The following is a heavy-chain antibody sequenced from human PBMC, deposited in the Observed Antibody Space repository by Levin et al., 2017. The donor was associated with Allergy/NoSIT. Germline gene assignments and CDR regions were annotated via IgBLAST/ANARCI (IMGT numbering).Heavy chain of an antibody. Sequence: ASVKVSCKTSGYTFTGYYVNWVRQAPGEGLEWMGPFSAYNDDAKYAQKFQGRVTMTADTSTTTAYMELRSLRSDDTALYYCAITAGPTDFDFWGQGTLVSVSS. CDR3: AITAGPTDFDF. V-gene: IGHV1-18*01. J-gene: IGHJ4*02. CDR2: FSAYNDDA. D-gene: IGHD6-13*01. CDR1: GYTFTGYY.